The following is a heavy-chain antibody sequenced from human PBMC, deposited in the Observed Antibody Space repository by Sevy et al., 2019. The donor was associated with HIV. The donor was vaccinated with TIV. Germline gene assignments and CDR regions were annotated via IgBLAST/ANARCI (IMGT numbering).Heavy chain of an antibody. V-gene: IGHV1-69*13. J-gene: IGHJ6*02. D-gene: IGHD3-22*01. CDR3: ASSYYESSGYSPLYDYGMDV. CDR1: GGTFSNYA. CDR2: FIPIFDTA. Sequence: ASVKVSCKASGGTFSNYAISWVRQAPGQGLEWMGGFIPIFDTANSEQKFQGRVTLTADGSTSTAYMELGSLRSEDTAVYYCASSYYESSGYSPLYDYGMDVWGQGTTVTVSS.